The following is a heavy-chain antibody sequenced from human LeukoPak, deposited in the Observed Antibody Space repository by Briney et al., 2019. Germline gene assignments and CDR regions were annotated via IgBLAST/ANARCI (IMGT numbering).Heavy chain of an antibody. Sequence: SETLYLTCSVSGGSISSYYRSWIRPPPGKGPEWIGYIYYSGSTNYNPSLKSRVTISVDTSKNQFSLKLTSVTAADTAVYYCARAGPYSSSWSPFDYWGQGTLVTVSS. J-gene: IGHJ4*02. CDR2: IYYSGST. CDR3: ARAGPYSSSWSPFDY. D-gene: IGHD6-13*01. CDR1: GGSISSYY. V-gene: IGHV4-59*01.